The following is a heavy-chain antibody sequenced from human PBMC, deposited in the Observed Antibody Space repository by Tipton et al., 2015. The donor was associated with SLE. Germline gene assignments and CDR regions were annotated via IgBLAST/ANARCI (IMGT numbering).Heavy chain of an antibody. V-gene: IGHV4-59*11. CDR1: GGSISSHY. D-gene: IGHD5-18*01. J-gene: IGHJ6*03. CDR3: ARDSTPGRGYSYGLYMDV. CDR2: IYYSGNT. Sequence: TLSLTCTVSGGSISSHYWSWIRQPPGKGLEWIGHIYYSGNTNYSPSLKSRVTISVDTSKNQFSLKLSSVTAADTAVYYCARDSTPGRGYSYGLYMDVWGKGTTVTVSS.